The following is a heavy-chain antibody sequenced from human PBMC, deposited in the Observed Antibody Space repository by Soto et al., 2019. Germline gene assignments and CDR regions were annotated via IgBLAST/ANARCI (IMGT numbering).Heavy chain of an antibody. Sequence: EVQLVESGGGLVQPGRSLRLSCAASGFTFDDYAMHWVRQAPGKGLEWVSGISWNSGSIGYADSVKGRFTISRDNAKNSLYLQMNSLRAEDTALYYCAKSSSGSYEGYFQHWGQGTLVTVSS. J-gene: IGHJ1*01. CDR3: AKSSSGSYEGYFQH. V-gene: IGHV3-9*01. CDR2: ISWNSGSI. CDR1: GFTFDDYA. D-gene: IGHD1-26*01.